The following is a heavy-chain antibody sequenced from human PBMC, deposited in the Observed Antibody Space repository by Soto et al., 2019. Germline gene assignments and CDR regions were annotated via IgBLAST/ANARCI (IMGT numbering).Heavy chain of an antibody. CDR2: ISGIGSYI. Sequence: EVQLVESGGGLVKPGGSWSLSCAASGFTFSSYSLNWVRQAPGKGREGVSPISGIGSYIYYADQVKGRFTISRDNAKNSLYLQRNSLRAEDTAVYYCARDMGGEEDIVVVVAARQYYYYGMDVWGQGTTVTVSS. V-gene: IGHV3-21*01. D-gene: IGHD2-15*01. J-gene: IGHJ6*02. CDR1: GFTFSSYS. CDR3: ARDMGGEEDIVVVVAARQYYYYGMDV.